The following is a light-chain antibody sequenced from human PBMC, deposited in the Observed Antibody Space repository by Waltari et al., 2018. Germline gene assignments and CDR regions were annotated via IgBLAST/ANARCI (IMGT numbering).Light chain of an antibody. CDR2: LIS. J-gene: IGKJ1*01. V-gene: IGKV2-28*01. CDR3: MQARQTPWT. CDR1: QSLMHSSGNTF. Sequence: IVMTQSTLSLSVIPGEPCHISCRSSQSLMHSSGNTFLDWYFQKQGQSPQLLIYLISNRASGVPDRFSGSGSGTDFTLKISRVEAEDVGVYFCMQARQTPWTFGQGTKVEIK.